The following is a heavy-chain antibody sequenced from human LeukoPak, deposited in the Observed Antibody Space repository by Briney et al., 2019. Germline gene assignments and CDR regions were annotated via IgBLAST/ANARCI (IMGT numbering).Heavy chain of an antibody. CDR3: ARRAGTLNYYYFYMDV. V-gene: IGHV5-51*01. J-gene: IGHJ6*03. CDR1: GYSFANFW. Sequence: GESLKISCGGSGYSFANFWIVWVRQMPGKGLAWMGIIYPDDSDTKYNPSFQGQVTISADKSISTAYLQWSSLKASDTAIYYCARRAGTLNYYYFYMDVWGKGTTVTVSS. D-gene: IGHD3-10*01. CDR2: IYPDDSDT.